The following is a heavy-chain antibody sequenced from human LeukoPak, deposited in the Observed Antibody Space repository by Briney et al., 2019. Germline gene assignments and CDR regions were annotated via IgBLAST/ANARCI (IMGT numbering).Heavy chain of an antibody. Sequence: SETLSLTCTVSGGSITNYYWTWIRQPPGKGLEWNGYIYYSGSTNYNPSLKSRVTISVDTSKNQFSLKLSSVTAADTALYYCARLSKIATAGPNYYHSMDVWGQGTTVTVSS. CDR2: IYYSGST. CDR1: GGSITNYY. V-gene: IGHV4-59*01. D-gene: IGHD6-13*01. CDR3: ARLSKIATAGPNYYHSMDV. J-gene: IGHJ6*02.